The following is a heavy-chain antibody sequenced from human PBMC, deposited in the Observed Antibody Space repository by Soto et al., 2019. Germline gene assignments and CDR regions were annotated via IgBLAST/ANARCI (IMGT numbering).Heavy chain of an antibody. V-gene: IGHV3-23*01. J-gene: IGHJ4*02. CDR2: ISGSGGST. CDR1: GFTFSSYA. D-gene: IGHD3-3*01. Sequence: GGSLRLSCAASGFTFSSYAMSWVRQAPGKGLEWVSAISGSGGSTYYADSVKGRFTISRDNSKNTLYLQMNSLRAEDTAVYYGAKVSRITIFGVVHPPDYWGQGTLVTVSS. CDR3: AKVSRITIFGVVHPPDY.